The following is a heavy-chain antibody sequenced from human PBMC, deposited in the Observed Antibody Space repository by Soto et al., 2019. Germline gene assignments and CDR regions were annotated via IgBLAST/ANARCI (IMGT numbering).Heavy chain of an antibody. CDR2: IYYNGGA. V-gene: IGHV4-39*01. CDR3: ARGGSSGYYYHFDY. J-gene: IGHJ4*02. CDR1: GGSSISTGYY. D-gene: IGHD3-22*01. Sequence: SETLSLTCTVSGGSSISTGYYWGLIRQSPGKGMEWIGSIYYNGGAFYNPSLKRRVTISVDTSKTQFSLDLCSVTTTDTAVYYCARGGSSGYYYHFDYWGQGTQVTVSS.